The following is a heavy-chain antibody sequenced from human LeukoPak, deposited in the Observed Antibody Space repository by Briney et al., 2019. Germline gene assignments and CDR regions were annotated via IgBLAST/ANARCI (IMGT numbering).Heavy chain of an antibody. CDR3: ARGAARYYYYMDV. V-gene: IGHV1-18*01. J-gene: IGHJ6*03. CDR1: GYTFTSYG. D-gene: IGHD6-6*01. CDR2: ISAYNDNT. Sequence: ASVTVSCKASGYTFTSYGISWVRQAPGQGLEWMGWISAYNDNTNYAQKLQGRVTMTTDTSTSTAYMELSSLRSEDTAVYYCARGAARYYYYMDVWGKGTTVTVSS.